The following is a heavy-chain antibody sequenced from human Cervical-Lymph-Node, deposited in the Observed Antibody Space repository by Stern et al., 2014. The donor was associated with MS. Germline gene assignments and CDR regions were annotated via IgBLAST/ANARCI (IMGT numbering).Heavy chain of an antibody. CDR3: ARIWGSWYFDY. J-gene: IGHJ4*02. CDR1: GFTVSSNY. CDR2: IYSGGDT. V-gene: IGHV3-53*01. Sequence: EVQLVESGGGLIQPGGSLRLSCAASGFTVSSNYMSWVRQAPGQGLEWVSIIYSGGDTYYADSVKGRFTISRDNSKNTLYLQMNSLRAEDTAVYYCARIWGSWYFDYWGQGTLVTVSS. D-gene: IGHD7-27*01.